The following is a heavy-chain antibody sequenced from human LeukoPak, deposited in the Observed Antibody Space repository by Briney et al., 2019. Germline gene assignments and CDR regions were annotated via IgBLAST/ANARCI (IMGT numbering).Heavy chain of an antibody. V-gene: IGHV1-18*01. J-gene: IGHJ4*02. CDR3: ARERIVACTGTFDS. CDR1: GYTFTTNG. CDR2: ISTYNGNT. D-gene: IGHD6-19*01. Sequence: ASVKVSCKASGYTFTTNGISWVRQAPGQGLEWMGWISTYNGNTHYAQKFQGRVTLTTDTSTSTAYMELRSLRSDDTAVYYCARERIVACTGTFDSWGQGTLVTVSS.